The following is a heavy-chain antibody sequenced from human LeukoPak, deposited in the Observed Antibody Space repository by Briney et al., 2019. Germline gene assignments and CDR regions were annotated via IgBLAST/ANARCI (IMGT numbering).Heavy chain of an antibody. CDR1: GYTFTSYY. V-gene: IGHV1-46*01. CDR2: INPSGGST. CDR3: ARGAVTIFGAGYYYYYMDV. J-gene: IGHJ6*03. D-gene: IGHD3-3*01. Sequence: GASVKGSCKASGYTFTSYYMHWVRQAPGQGLEWMGIINPSGGSTSYAQKFQGRVTMTRDMSTSTVYMELSSLRSEDTAVYYCARGAVTIFGAGYYYYYMDVWGKGTTVTVSS.